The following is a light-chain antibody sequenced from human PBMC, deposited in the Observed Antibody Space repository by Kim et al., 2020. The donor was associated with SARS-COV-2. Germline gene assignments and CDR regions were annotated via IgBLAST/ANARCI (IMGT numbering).Light chain of an antibody. Sequence: GKTVTISCTRSSGSIASNYVQWYQQRPGSAPTTVIYEDNQRPSGVPDRFSGSIDSSSNSASLTISGLKTEDEADYYCQSYDSSNWVFGGGTQLNVL. V-gene: IGLV6-57*03. CDR3: QSYDSSNWV. J-gene: IGLJ3*02. CDR2: EDN. CDR1: SGSIASNY.